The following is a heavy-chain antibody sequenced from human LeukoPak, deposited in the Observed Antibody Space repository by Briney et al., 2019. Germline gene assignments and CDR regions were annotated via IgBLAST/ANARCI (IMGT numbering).Heavy chain of an antibody. Sequence: PAGGSLRLSCAASGFTFSSYAMSWVRQAPGKGLEWVSGISADGGSTYYADSVKGRFTISRDNSKNTLYLQMNSLRAEDTAVYYCANSGYDYNYYYYMDVWGKGTTVTVSS. CDR2: ISADGGST. D-gene: IGHD5-12*01. CDR1: GFTFSSYA. V-gene: IGHV3-23*01. CDR3: ANSGYDYNYYYYMDV. J-gene: IGHJ6*03.